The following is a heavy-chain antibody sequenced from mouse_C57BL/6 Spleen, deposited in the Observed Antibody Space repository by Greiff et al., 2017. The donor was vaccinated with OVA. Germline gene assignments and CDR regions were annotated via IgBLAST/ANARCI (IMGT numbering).Heavy chain of an antibody. Sequence: VQLMESGPELVKPGASVKISCKASGYAFSSSWMNWVKQRPGKGLEWIGRIYPGDGDTNYNGKFKGKATLTADKSSSTAYMQLSSLTSEDSAVYFCADYYGGAYWGQGTLVTVSA. V-gene: IGHV1-82*01. D-gene: IGHD1-1*01. J-gene: IGHJ3*01. CDR3: ADYYGGAY. CDR2: IYPGDGDT. CDR1: GYAFSSSW.